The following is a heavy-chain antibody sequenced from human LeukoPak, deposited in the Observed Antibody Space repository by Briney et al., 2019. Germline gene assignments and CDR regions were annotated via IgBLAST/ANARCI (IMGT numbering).Heavy chain of an antibody. V-gene: IGHV4-31*03. Sequence: PSETLSLTCTVSGGSISSGGYYWSWISQHPGKGLERIGYIYYSGSTYYNPSLKSRVTISVDTSKNQFTLKLSSVTAADTAVYYCARAPQYYDILTGYLDAFDIWGQGTMVTVSS. D-gene: IGHD3-9*01. CDR3: ARAPQYYDILTGYLDAFDI. J-gene: IGHJ3*02. CDR1: GGSISSGGYY. CDR2: IYYSGST.